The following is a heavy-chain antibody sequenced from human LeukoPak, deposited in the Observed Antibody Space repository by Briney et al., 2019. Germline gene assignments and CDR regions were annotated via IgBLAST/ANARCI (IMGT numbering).Heavy chain of an antibody. V-gene: IGHV3-9*01. CDR1: GFTFDDYA. Sequence: GGSLRLFCAASGFTFDDYAMHWVRQAPGKGLEWVSSISWNSGSIGYADSGKGRFTISRDNAKNSLYLLMNSLRPEDTALYYCAKDQYSSGRDAFDIWGQGTMVTVSS. J-gene: IGHJ3*02. CDR3: AKDQYSSGRDAFDI. CDR2: ISWNSGSI. D-gene: IGHD6-19*01.